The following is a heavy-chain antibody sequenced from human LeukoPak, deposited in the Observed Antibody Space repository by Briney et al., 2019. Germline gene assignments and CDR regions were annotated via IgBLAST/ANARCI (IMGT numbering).Heavy chain of an antibody. J-gene: IGHJ4*02. CDR3: ARDRVGATLYFDC. V-gene: IGHV3-23*01. CDR2: LSYRGDST. CDR1: GGSISSSSYY. D-gene: IGHD1-26*01. Sequence: SSETLSLTCTVSGGSISSSSYYWGWIRQPPGKGLEWVSGLSYRGDSTYYADSVKGRFTISRDNSKNTLYLQMNSLRAEDTAVYYCARDRVGATLYFDCWGQGTLVTVSS.